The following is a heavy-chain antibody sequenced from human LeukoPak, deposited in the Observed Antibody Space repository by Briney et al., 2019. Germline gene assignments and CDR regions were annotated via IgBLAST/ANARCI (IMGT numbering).Heavy chain of an antibody. CDR2: IIPIVGTA. V-gene: IGHV1-69*05. CDR3: AREGRGYRYGY. J-gene: IGHJ4*02. Sequence: ASVKVSCKASGGTFSSYAISWVRQAPGQGLEWMGRIIPIVGTANYAQKFQGRVTITTDESTSTASMELSSRSSEDTAVYYCAREGRGYRYGYWGQGTLVTVCS. CDR1: GGTFSSYA. D-gene: IGHD5-18*01.